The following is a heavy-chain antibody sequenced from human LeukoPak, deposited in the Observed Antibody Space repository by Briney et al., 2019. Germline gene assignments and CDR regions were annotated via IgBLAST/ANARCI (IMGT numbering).Heavy chain of an antibody. D-gene: IGHD3-10*01. Sequence: PSGTLSLTCAVYGGSFSGYYWSWIRQPPGKGLEWIGEIIDSGSTNYNPSLKSRVTISVDTSKNQFSLKLSSVTAADTAVYYCASYRKNYYGSGRYHDYWGQGTLVTVSS. CDR1: GGSFSGYY. CDR3: ASYRKNYYGSGRYHDY. J-gene: IGHJ4*02. V-gene: IGHV4-34*12. CDR2: IIDSGST.